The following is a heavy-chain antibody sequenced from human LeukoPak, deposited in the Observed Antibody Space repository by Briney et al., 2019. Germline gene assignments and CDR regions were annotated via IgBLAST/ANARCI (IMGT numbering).Heavy chain of an antibody. Sequence: PGGSLRLSCAASTFTFSNAWMSWVCQAPGKGLEWVGRIKSKSDGGTTDYAAPVKGRFTISRDDSKNTLYLQMNSLKTEDTAVYYCTTAPRGYCSGGSCSYAFDIWGQGTMVTVSS. CDR3: TTAPRGYCSGGSCSYAFDI. CDR2: IKSKSDGGTT. V-gene: IGHV3-15*01. CDR1: TFTFSNAW. D-gene: IGHD2-15*01. J-gene: IGHJ3*02.